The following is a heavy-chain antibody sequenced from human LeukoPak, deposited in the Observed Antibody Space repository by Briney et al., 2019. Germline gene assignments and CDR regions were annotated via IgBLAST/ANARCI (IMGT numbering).Heavy chain of an antibody. J-gene: IGHJ6*02. CDR1: GFTFISHS. Sequence: GGSLRLSCVTSGFTFISHSMHFVRQAPGKRLEWVSSTSSNSANIYQVDTIKDRFTISRDNAKNSQNLQMNSPKSKNTAVYYCARERYGPGNLDLDVWGQGTTVIVSS. V-gene: IGHV3-21*01. D-gene: IGHD3-10*01. CDR2: TSSNSANI. CDR3: ARERYGPGNLDLDV.